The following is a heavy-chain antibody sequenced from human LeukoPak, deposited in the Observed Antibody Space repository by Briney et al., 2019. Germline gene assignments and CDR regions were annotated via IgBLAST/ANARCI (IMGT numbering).Heavy chain of an antibody. J-gene: IGHJ4*02. CDR2: IYYSGST. D-gene: IGHD5-18*01. CDR3: ARGWGYSYGSYGYFDY. V-gene: IGHV4-31*03. Sequence: SETLSLTCTVSGGSISSGGYYWSWIRQHPGKGLEWIGYIYYSGSTHYNPSLKSRVTISVDTSKNQFSLKLSSVTAADTAVYYCARGWGYSYGSYGYFDYWGQGTLVTVSS. CDR1: GGSISSGGYY.